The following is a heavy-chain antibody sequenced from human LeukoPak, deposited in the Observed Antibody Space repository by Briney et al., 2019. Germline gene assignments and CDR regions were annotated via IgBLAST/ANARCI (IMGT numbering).Heavy chain of an antibody. CDR2: ITSNADT. D-gene: IGHD1-1*01. CDR1: GFTFDKFA. Sequence: GESLKISCVASGFTFDKFAMSWVRQAPGKGLQWVSTITSNADTYYADSVKGRFSISRDNSRNTVSVQMHSLRADDTALYFCAKGDNFGRVADAFDSWGQGTMIIVSS. J-gene: IGHJ3*01. V-gene: IGHV3-23*01. CDR3: AKGDNFGRVADAFDS.